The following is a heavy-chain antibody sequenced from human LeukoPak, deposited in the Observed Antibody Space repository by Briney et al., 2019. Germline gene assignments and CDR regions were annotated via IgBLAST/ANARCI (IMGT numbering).Heavy chain of an antibody. CDR2: ISSSGDTI. CDR3: AREIVSSVAGNFDY. CDR1: GFTFTSFE. J-gene: IGHJ4*02. D-gene: IGHD6-19*01. V-gene: IGHV3-48*03. Sequence: GGSLRLSCAASGFTFTSFEMTWVRQAPGKGLEWISYISSSGDTIRDADSVKGRFTISRDNGKNSLYLEMNSLRAEDTAVYYCAREIVSSVAGNFDYWGQGTLVTVSS.